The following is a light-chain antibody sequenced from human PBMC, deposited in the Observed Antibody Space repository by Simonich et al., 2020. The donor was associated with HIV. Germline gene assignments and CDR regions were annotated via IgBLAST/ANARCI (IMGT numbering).Light chain of an antibody. V-gene: IGKV3-15*01. J-gene: IGKJ4*01. CDR3: QQYNNWPLT. CDR1: QSISAN. Sequence: EIVMTQSPATLSVSPGERATLAGRASQSISANLAWYQQKPGQAPRLLIYGASNRATGIPARCSGSGSGTEFTLTISSLQSEDFAVYYCQQYNNWPLTFGGGTKVEIK. CDR2: GAS.